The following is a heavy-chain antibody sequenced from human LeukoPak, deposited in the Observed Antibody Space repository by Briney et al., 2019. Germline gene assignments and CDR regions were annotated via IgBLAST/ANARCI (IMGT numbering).Heavy chain of an antibody. D-gene: IGHD3-10*01. V-gene: IGHV4-59*01. Sequence: SETLSLTCTVSGGSISSYYWSWVRQPPGKGLEWIGYIYYGGSTNYNPSLKSRVSISVDTSKNQFSLKLRSVTAADTAVYFCARNDASGSYYKVAFDIWGQGTMVTVSS. CDR2: IYYGGST. CDR3: ARNDASGSYYKVAFDI. J-gene: IGHJ3*02. CDR1: GGSISSYY.